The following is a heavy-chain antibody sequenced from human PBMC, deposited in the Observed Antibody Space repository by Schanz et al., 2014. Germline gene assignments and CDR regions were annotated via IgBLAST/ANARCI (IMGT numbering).Heavy chain of an antibody. D-gene: IGHD5-12*01. Sequence: QVQLQESGPGLVKPSETLSLTCTVSGGSINYYYWSWIRQPPGKGLEWIGYIYHSGSTNYNPSLKSRVTILIDTSKNQFSLRLSSVTAADTAVYFCARDGGRDGYNLAFDVWGQGTLVTVSS. J-gene: IGHJ3*01. CDR1: GGSINYYY. CDR2: IYHSGST. CDR3: ARDGGRDGYNLAFDV. V-gene: IGHV4-59*01.